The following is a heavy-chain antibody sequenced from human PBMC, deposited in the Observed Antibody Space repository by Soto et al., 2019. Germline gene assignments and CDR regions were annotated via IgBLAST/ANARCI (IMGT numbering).Heavy chain of an antibody. V-gene: IGHV4-31*03. CDR2: IYSSGST. CDR3: VRDYDYDTSRNDACDI. J-gene: IGHJ3*02. CDR1: GGSISSGDFC. D-gene: IGHD3-22*01. Sequence: TWETLSITCTVSGGSISSGDFCWMWNRHQQGQGLEWIGYIYSSGSTYYHPSLRSRVTISADTSKYQFSLRLSSVTTADTAVYYCVRDYDYDTSRNDACDIWGQGTMVTVS.